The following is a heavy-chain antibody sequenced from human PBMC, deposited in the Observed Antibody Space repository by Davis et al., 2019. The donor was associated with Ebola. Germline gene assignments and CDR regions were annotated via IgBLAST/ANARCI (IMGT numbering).Heavy chain of an antibody. J-gene: IGHJ4*02. D-gene: IGHD3-10*01. CDR3: ARGPGAPGRLGTAIDY. CDR2: INHSGST. V-gene: IGHV4-34*01. Sequence: PSETLSLTCAVYGGSFSGYYWSWIRQPPGKGLEWIGEINHSGSTNYNPSLKSRVTISVDTSKNQFSLKLSSVTAADTAVYYCARGPGAPGRLGTAIDYWGQGTLVTVSS. CDR1: GGSFSGYY.